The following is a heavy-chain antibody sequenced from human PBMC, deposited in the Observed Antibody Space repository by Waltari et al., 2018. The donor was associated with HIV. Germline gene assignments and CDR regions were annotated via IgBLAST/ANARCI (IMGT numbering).Heavy chain of an antibody. D-gene: IGHD2-2*01. CDR2: IIPIFGTA. CDR1: GGTFSRFA. V-gene: IGHV1-69*01. CDR3: ARDRGVVPAPGDAFDI. J-gene: IGHJ3*02. Sequence: QVQLVQSGAEVKKPGSSVKVSCKASGGTFSRFAFSWVRQAPGQGLEWMGGIIPIFGTANYAQKFQGRVTITADESTSTAYMELSSLRSEDTAVYYCARDRGVVPAPGDAFDIWGQGTMVTVSS.